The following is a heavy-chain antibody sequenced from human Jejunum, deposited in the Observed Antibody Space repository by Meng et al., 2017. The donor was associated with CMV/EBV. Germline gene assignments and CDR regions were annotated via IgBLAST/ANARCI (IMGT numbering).Heavy chain of an antibody. CDR3: ARVKYGSTNWFDP. V-gene: IGHV4-39*07. D-gene: IGHD3-10*01. CDR2: LFFSGIT. Sequence: IRTRGFEWGRVGEPPGKGLEGIGDLFFSGITFSNPSLKSRVTISADTSTNQFSLKLSSVTAADTAMYYCARVKYGSTNWFDPWGQGTLVTVSS. J-gene: IGHJ5*02. CDR1: IRTRGFE.